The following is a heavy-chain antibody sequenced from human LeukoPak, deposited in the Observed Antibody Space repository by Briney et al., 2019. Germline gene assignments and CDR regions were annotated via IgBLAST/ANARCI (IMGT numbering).Heavy chain of an antibody. D-gene: IGHD3-22*01. CDR3: ARRPPYSSGYYPRDRALATDFDF. CDR2: IYHSGST. CDR1: GGSISSGGYY. Sequence: PSETLSLTCTVSGGSISSGGYYWSWIRQPPGKGLEWIGYIYHSGSTYYNPSLKSRVTISVDTSKNQFSLKVTSVTAADTAVYYCARRPPYSSGYYPRDRALATDFDFWGQGTLVTVSS. V-gene: IGHV4-30-2*01. J-gene: IGHJ4*02.